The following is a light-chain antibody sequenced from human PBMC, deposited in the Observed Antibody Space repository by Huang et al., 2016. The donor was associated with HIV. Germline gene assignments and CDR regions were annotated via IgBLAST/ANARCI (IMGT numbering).Light chain of an antibody. J-gene: IGKJ1*01. CDR3: QQSFNTPT. CDR2: FAS. V-gene: IGKV1-39*01. Sequence: IQMTQSPSALSASVGDRVTITCRAGQNSSTYLNWYPQKPGEGPQPRIYFASNLQSGVPSRFSGSGSGTHFTLTISSLQPEDFATYYCQQSFNTPTFGQGTKVETK. CDR1: QNSSTY.